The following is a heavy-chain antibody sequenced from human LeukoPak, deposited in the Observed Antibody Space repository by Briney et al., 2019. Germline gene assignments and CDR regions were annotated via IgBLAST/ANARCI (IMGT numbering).Heavy chain of an antibody. V-gene: IGHV3-64D*08. CDR1: GFIFSNYA. CDR3: VKDLSGSYAFDY. J-gene: IGHJ4*02. Sequence: GGSLRLSCSASGFIFSNYAMHWVRQAPGKGLEFVSAINDDGGRTHYADSVKGRFTISRDSSKNTLYLQMGSLRAEDTAVYYCVKDLSGSYAFDYWGEGTLVTVSS. D-gene: IGHD1-26*01. CDR2: INDDGGRT.